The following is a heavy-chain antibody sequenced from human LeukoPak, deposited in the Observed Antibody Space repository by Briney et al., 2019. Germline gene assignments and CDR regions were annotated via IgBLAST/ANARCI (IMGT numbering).Heavy chain of an antibody. V-gene: IGHV1-18*01. CDR3: ARGRDDYYDSSGYYYYYYYMDV. CDR1: GYTFTSYG. J-gene: IGHJ6*03. CDR2: NSAYNGNT. Sequence: ASVKVSCKASGYTFTSYGISWVRQAPGQGLEWMGWNSAYNGNTNYAQKLQGRVTMTTDTSTSTAYMELRSLRSDDTAVYYCARGRDDYYDSSGYYYYYYYMDVWGKGTTVTVSS. D-gene: IGHD3-22*01.